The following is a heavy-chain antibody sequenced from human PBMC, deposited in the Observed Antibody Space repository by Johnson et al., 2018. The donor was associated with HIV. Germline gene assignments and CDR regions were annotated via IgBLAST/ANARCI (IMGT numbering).Heavy chain of an antibody. V-gene: IGHV3-72*01. CDR3: ARGGGYGGYDRGGRAFDI. Sequence: VQLVESGGGLVQPGGSLRLSCAASGFTFSDHYMDWVRQAPGKGLEWVGRTRNKANSYTTEYAASVKGRFTISRDDSKNSLYLQMNSLKTEETAVYYCARGGGYGGYDRGGRAFDIWCQGTMVTVSS. D-gene: IGHD5-12*01. CDR2: TRNKANSYTT. CDR1: GFTFSDHY. J-gene: IGHJ3*02.